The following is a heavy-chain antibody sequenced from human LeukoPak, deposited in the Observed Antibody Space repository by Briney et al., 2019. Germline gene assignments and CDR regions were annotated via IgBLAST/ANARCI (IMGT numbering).Heavy chain of an antibody. D-gene: IGHD3-3*01. J-gene: IGHJ3*02. Sequence: PGGSLRLSCAVSGFTFGSYSMNWVRQAPGKGLEWVSFVSTSSSYIYYADSVKGRFTNSRNNSKNTLYLQMNSLRVEDTAVYYCAKSNFGVLEDAFDIWGQGTMVTVSS. CDR1: GFTFGSYS. CDR2: VSTSSSYI. CDR3: AKSNFGVLEDAFDI. V-gene: IGHV3-21*04.